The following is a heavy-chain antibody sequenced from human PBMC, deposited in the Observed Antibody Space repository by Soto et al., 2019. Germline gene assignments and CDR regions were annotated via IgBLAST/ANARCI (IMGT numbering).Heavy chain of an antibody. D-gene: IGHD6-6*01. CDR1: GFTFSSYA. Sequence: GGSLRLPCAASGFTFSSYAMSWVRQAPGKGLEWVSAISGSGGSTYYADSVKGRFTISRDNSKNTLYLQMNSLRAEDTAVYYCAKEREYSSSSGLDYWGQGTLVTVSS. V-gene: IGHV3-23*01. CDR2: ISGSGGST. J-gene: IGHJ4*02. CDR3: AKEREYSSSSGLDY.